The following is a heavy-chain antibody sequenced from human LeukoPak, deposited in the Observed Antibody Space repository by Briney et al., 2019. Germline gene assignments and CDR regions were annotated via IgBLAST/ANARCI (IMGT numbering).Heavy chain of an antibody. CDR2: IYSGGST. CDR1: GFTVSSNY. J-gene: IGHJ4*02. D-gene: IGHD5-24*01. CDR3: ARALEMATGDY. Sequence: GGSLRLSCAASGFTVSSNYMSWVRQAPGKGLEWVSVIYSGGSTYYADSVKGQFTISRDNAKNSLYLQMNSLRAEDTAVYYCARALEMATGDYWGQGTLVTVSS. V-gene: IGHV3-53*01.